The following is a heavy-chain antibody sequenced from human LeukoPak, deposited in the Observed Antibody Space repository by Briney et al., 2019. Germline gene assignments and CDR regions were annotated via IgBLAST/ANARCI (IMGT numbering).Heavy chain of an antibody. V-gene: IGHV1-2*02. J-gene: IGHJ4*02. CDR2: INPNSGGT. CDR3: ATLPVRGAIPPPLFDY. D-gene: IGHD3-10*02. Sequence: ASVKVSCKASGYTFTAYYMHWVRQAPGQGLEWMGWINPNSGGTNYAQKFQGRVTMTRDTSISTAYMELGGLRSDDTAVYYCATLPVRGAIPPPLFDYWGQGTLVTVSS. CDR1: GYTFTAYY.